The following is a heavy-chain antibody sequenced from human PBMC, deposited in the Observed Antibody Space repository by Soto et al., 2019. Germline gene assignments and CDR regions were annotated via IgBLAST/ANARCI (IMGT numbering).Heavy chain of an antibody. CDR1: GGTFSSYT. Sequence: QVQLVQSGAEVKKPGSSVKVSCKASGGTFSSYTISWVRQAPGQGLEWMGRIIPILGIANYAQKFQGRVTITADKSTSTAYMELSSLRSEDTAVYYCARAEQQLVRVDPPTYYYYGMDVWGQGTTVTVSS. V-gene: IGHV1-69*02. CDR3: ARAEQQLVRVDPPTYYYYGMDV. J-gene: IGHJ6*02. CDR2: IIPILGIA. D-gene: IGHD6-13*01.